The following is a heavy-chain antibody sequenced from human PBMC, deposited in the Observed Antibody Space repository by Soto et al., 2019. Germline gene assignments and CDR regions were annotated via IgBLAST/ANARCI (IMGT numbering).Heavy chain of an antibody. V-gene: IGHV3-30-3*01. Sequence: QVQLVESGGGVVQPGRSPRLSCATSGFTFNTFAMHWVRQAPGKGLEWLAVISYDGSHKYYADSMKGRIIISRDNSKNTLYLQMKALRGEDTAVYYCARDRADGLRSFDWLCLDYWGQGTLVIVSS. CDR1: GFTFNTFA. CDR2: ISYDGSHK. CDR3: ARDRADGLRSFDWLCLDY. D-gene: IGHD3-9*01. J-gene: IGHJ4*02.